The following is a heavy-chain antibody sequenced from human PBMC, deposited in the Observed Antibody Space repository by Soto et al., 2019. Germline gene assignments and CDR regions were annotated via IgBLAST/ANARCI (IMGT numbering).Heavy chain of an antibody. CDR3: AVVTAIADFDY. Sequence: QVQLVESGGGVVQPGRSLRLSCAASGFTFSSYAMHWVRQAPGKGLEWVAVISYDGSNKYYADSVKGRFTISRDNSKNTLYLQMNSRRAEDTAVYYCAVVTAIADFDYWGQGTLVTVSS. CDR1: GFTFSSYA. J-gene: IGHJ4*02. CDR2: ISYDGSNK. V-gene: IGHV3-30-3*01. D-gene: IGHD2-21*02.